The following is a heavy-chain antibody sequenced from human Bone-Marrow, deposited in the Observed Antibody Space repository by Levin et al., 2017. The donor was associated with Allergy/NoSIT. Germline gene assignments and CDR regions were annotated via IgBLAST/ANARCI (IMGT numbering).Heavy chain of an antibody. J-gene: IGHJ5*02. CDR3: ARQVIGASGTGWFDV. Sequence: LRLSCRISGVSISRGDYYWSWIRQSPRKGLEWMGWIYVSGSTTYNPSFKSRITMSVDTSKNEVSVTVTSVTADDTAVYYCARQVIGASGTGWFDVWGQGALVTVSS. CDR1: GVSISRGDYY. V-gene: IGHV4-30-4*01. D-gene: IGHD1-1*01. CDR2: IYVSGST.